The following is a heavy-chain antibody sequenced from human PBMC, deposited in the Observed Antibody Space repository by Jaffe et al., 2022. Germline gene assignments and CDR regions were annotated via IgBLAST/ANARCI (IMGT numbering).Heavy chain of an antibody. J-gene: IGHJ5*02. V-gene: IGHV4-38-2*01. D-gene: IGHD3-10*01. CDR1: GYSISSGYY. Sequence: QVQLQESGPGLVKPSETLSLTCAVSGYSISSGYYWGWIRQPPGKGLEWIGSIYHSGSTYYNPSLKSRVTISVDTSKNQFSLKLSSVTAADTAVYYCARGTPLRCREWFGEFCSHWFDPWGQGTLVTVSS. CDR2: IYHSGST. CDR3: ARGTPLRCREWFGEFCSHWFDP.